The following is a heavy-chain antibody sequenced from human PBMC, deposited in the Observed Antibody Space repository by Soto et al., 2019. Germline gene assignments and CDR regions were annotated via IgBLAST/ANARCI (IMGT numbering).Heavy chain of an antibody. CDR2: TYHRGST. Sequence: PSETLSLTCSVSGVSISSYFWSWIRQPPGRGLEWIGYTYHRGSTNYSPSPKSRVAISLDTSENQFSLKVSSVTAADTAVYYCARIGGYHGPLDYWGQGTPVTVSS. J-gene: IGHJ4*02. CDR3: ARIGGYHGPLDY. D-gene: IGHD3-16*02. CDR1: GVSISSYF. V-gene: IGHV4-59*01.